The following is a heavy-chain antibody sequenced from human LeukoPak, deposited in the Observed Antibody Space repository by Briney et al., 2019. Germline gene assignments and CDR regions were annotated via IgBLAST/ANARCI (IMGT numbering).Heavy chain of an antibody. CDR3: ARGNYPYYYDSSGYYYLAFDI. CDR1: GFTFSSYA. V-gene: IGHV3-64*01. Sequence: QAGGSLRLSCAASGFTFSSYAMHWVRQAPGKGLEYVSAISSNGGSTYYANSVKGRFTISRDNSKNTLYLQMGSLRAEDMAVYYCARGNYPYYYDSSGYYYLAFDIWGQGTMVTVSS. D-gene: IGHD3-22*01. J-gene: IGHJ3*02. CDR2: ISSNGGST.